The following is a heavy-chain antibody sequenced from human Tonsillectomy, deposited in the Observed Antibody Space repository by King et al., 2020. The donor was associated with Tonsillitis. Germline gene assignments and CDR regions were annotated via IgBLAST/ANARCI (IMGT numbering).Heavy chain of an antibody. V-gene: IGHV4-59*11. CDR2: IYYSGST. D-gene: IGHD2-2*01. CDR1: GGSMSNHY. Sequence: QLQESGPGLVKPSETLSLTCTVSGGSMSNHYWSWIRPPPGKGLAWIGYIYYSGSTKYNPSLKSRVTISMDTSKNQFSLRLSSVTAADSAVYYCAREYCNNTSCYFFDYWGQGTLVTVSS. J-gene: IGHJ4*02. CDR3: AREYCNNTSCYFFDY.